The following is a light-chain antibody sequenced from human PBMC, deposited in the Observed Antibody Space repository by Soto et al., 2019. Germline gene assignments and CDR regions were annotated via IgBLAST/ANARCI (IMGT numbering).Light chain of an antibody. Sequence: DIQMTQSPSSLSASVGDRVTITCRASQDIINFLAWYQQTPGKVPKLLIYAASALQSGVPSRFSGSRSGTDFTLTISSLQPEDVATYYCQKYNSVPFTFGPGTKVDIK. CDR3: QKYNSVPFT. CDR2: AAS. V-gene: IGKV1-27*01. J-gene: IGKJ3*01. CDR1: QDIINF.